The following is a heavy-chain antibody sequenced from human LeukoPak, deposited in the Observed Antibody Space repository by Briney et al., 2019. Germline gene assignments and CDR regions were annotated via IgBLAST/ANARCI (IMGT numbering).Heavy chain of an antibody. CDR2: VYYNGNT. CDR3: ARAYYYGSGSYRHFDY. V-gene: IGHV4-30-4*01. Sequence: PSETLSLTCTDSGGFISSGDYYWSWIRQPPGKGLEWIGYVYYNGNTYYNPSLESRVTISVDTSKNQFSLKLSSVTAADTAVYYCARAYYYGSGSYRHFDYWGQGTLITVSS. CDR1: GGFISSGDYY. D-gene: IGHD3-10*01. J-gene: IGHJ4*02.